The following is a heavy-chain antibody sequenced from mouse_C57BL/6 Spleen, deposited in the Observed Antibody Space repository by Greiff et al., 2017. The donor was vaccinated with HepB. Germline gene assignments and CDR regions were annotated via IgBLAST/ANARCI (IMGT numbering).Heavy chain of an antibody. CDR1: GYAFSSSW. J-gene: IGHJ2*01. V-gene: IGHV1-82*01. CDR2: IYPGDGDT. D-gene: IGHD1-1*01. CDR3: ARRAYYGIYFDY. Sequence: QVQLQQSGPELVKPGASVKISCKVSGYAFSSSWMNWVKQRPGKGLEWIGRIYPGDGDTNYNGKFKGKATLTADKSSSTAYMQLSSLTSEDSAVYFCARRAYYGIYFDYWGQGTTLTVSS.